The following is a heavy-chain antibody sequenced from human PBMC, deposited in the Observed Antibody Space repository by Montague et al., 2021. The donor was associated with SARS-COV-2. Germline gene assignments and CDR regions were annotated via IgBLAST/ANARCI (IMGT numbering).Heavy chain of an antibody. CDR2: IKPDGTST. D-gene: IGHD3-10*01. Sequence: SRSLSFAASGFPFRSYWMHWVRQVPGRGPIWVSRIKPDGTSTNYAASVKGRFTISRDNAKNTLSLQLNNLRAEDTAVYYCVRPLWFGDSDYFFDSWGQGTLVTVSS. V-gene: IGHV3-74*01. CDR3: VRPLWFGDSDYFFDS. J-gene: IGHJ4*02. CDR1: GFPFRSYW.